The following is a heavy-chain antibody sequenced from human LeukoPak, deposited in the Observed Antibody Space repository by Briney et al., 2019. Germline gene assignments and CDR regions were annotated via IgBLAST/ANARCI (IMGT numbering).Heavy chain of an antibody. CDR1: GFTFDDYA. J-gene: IGHJ4*02. CDR2: ISWNSGSI. V-gene: IGHV3-9*03. D-gene: IGHD3-22*01. Sequence: PGGSLRLSCAASGFTFDDYAMHWVRQAPGKGLEWVSGISWNSGSIGYADSVKGRFTISRDNAKNSLYLQMNSLRAEDMALYYFAKAALTYYYDSSGYSSYFDYWGQGTLVTVSS. CDR3: AKAALTYYYDSSGYSSYFDY.